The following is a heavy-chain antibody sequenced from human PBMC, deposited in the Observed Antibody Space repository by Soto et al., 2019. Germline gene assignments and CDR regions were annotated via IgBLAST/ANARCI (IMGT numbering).Heavy chain of an antibody. D-gene: IGHD3-10*01. CDR1: GGTFSSYD. CDR3: ARGTVRFGELSYNYYGMDV. CDR2: VIPIFDTS. Sequence: GASVKVSCKASGGTFSSYDISWVRQAPGQGLEWMGGVIPIFDTSNYAQKFQGRVTITADESTSTAYMELSSLRSEDTAVYYRARGTVRFGELSYNYYGMDVWGQGTTVTVSS. J-gene: IGHJ6*02. V-gene: IGHV1-69*13.